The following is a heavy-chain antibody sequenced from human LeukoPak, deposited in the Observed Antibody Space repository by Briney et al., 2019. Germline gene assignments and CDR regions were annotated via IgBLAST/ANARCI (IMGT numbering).Heavy chain of an antibody. CDR2: IYYSGST. CDR3: ARDFKVDGHSGYYAFDI. D-gene: IGHD3-22*01. CDR1: GGSISSSSYY. Sequence: KASETLSLTCTVSGGSISSSSYYWGWIRQPPGKGLEWIGSIYYSGSTYYNPSLKSRVTISVDTSKNQFSLKMSSVTAADTAVYYCARDFKVDGHSGYYAFDIWGQGTMVTVSS. V-gene: IGHV4-39*07. J-gene: IGHJ3*02.